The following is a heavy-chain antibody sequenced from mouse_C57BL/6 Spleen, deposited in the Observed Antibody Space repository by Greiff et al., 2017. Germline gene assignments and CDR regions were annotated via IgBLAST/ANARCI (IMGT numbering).Heavy chain of an antibody. CDR1: GYTFPSYW. D-gene: IGHD1-1*01. CDR2: IDPSDGYT. Sequence: QVHVKQPGAELVKPGASVKLSCKASGYTFPSYWMQWVKQRPGQGLEWIGEIDPSDGYTNYNQKFKGKATLTVDTSSSQAYMPLRSLTSEDSAVYYCARAGRGAWFAYCGQGTLVTVSA. V-gene: IGHV1-50*01. J-gene: IGHJ3*01. CDR3: ARAGRGAWFAY.